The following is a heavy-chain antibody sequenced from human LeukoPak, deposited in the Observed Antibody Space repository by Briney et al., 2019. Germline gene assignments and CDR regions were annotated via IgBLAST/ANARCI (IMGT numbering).Heavy chain of an antibody. CDR2: IRQSGDIT. D-gene: IGHD5-24*01. CDR3: VRRGGSDGWGAFDI. CDR1: EFTFSNYV. J-gene: IGHJ3*02. Sequence: GGSLRLSCAASEFTFSNYVMNWVRQAPGKGLEWVSSIRQSGDITYYADSVKGRFTISRDDSKNTLSLQMNSLSREDTAIYYCVRRGGSDGWGAFDIWGQGTVVTVSS. V-gene: IGHV3-23*01.